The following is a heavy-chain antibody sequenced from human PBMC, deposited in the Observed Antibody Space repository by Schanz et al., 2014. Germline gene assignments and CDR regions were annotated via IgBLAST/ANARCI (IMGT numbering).Heavy chain of an antibody. CDR3: VRDSFFAFDY. J-gene: IGHJ4*02. Sequence: QVQVVQSGGGLVKPGGSLRLSCAASGFVFGDYYMTWIRQAPGKGLEWLSYISDSGTYTNYADSVKGRFTISRDNAKSSLYLQMNSLRAEDTAVYYCVRDSFFAFDYWGQGTLXTVSS. D-gene: IGHD3-3*01. CDR2: ISDSGTYT. V-gene: IGHV3-11*05. CDR1: GFVFGDYY.